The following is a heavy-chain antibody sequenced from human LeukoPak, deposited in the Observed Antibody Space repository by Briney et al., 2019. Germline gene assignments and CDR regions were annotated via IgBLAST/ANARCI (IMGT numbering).Heavy chain of an antibody. CDR1: GYTFTSYD. Sequence: ASVKVSCKASGYTFTSYDINWVRQATGQGLEWMGWMNPNSGNTNYAQKFQGRVTLTRDTSISTAYMELSRLRSDDTAVYFCARDTMLYCSGGSCYSRRGDWFDPWGQGTLVTVSS. V-gene: IGHV1-8*01. CDR2: MNPNSGNT. J-gene: IGHJ5*02. D-gene: IGHD2-15*01. CDR3: ARDTMLYCSGGSCYSRRGDWFDP.